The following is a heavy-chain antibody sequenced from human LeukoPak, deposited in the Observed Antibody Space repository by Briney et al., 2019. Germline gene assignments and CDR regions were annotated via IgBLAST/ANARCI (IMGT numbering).Heavy chain of an antibody. J-gene: IGHJ4*02. V-gene: IGHV4-59*01. D-gene: IGHD4-17*01. Sequence: SETLSLTCTVPGGSISSYYWSWIRQPPGKGLEWIGYIYYSGSTNYNPSLKSRVTISVDTSKNQFSLKLSSVTAADTAVYYCARELYGLIDYWGQGTLVTVSS. CDR2: IYYSGST. CDR3: ARELYGLIDY. CDR1: GGSISSYY.